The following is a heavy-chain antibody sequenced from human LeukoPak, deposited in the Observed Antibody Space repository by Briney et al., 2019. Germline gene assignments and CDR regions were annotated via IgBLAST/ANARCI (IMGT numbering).Heavy chain of an antibody. Sequence: GGPMRLSCAGSRLPFSIACMTWLRQAPGKGLEWGIRIKSRADGGTTDYAAPVKGRFALTRDDSKSMVYLQMNSPTTEDPAVYYCTTVVHYADSGFDLWGQRTLVTVSS. J-gene: IGHJ5*02. CDR3: TTVVHYADSGFDL. CDR1: RLPFSIAC. CDR2: IKSRADGGTT. D-gene: IGHD3-22*01. V-gene: IGHV3-15*01.